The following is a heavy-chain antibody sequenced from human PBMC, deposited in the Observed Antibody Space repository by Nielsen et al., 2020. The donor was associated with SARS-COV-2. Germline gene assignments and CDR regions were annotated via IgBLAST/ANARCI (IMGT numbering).Heavy chain of an antibody. V-gene: IGHV3-23*01. D-gene: IGHD3-16*02. Sequence: GESLKISCAASGFTFSSYAMSWVRQAPGKGLEWVSAISGSGGSTYYADSVKGRFTISRDNSKNTLYLQMNSLRAEDTAVYYCAKDGGLYDYVWGSYRPNWFDPWGQGTLVTVSS. J-gene: IGHJ5*02. CDR3: AKDGGLYDYVWGSYRPNWFDP. CDR2: ISGSGGST. CDR1: GFTFSSYA.